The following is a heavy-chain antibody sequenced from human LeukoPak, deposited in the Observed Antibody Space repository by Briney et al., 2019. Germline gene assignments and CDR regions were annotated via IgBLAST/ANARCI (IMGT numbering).Heavy chain of an antibody. D-gene: IGHD5-12*01. Sequence: PSETLSLTWTVSGGSISTYYWSWIRQPPGKGLEWIGYIYSSGSANYNPSLKSRVTMSVDTSKNQFSLNLSSVTAADTAVYYCARMGGYSGYATHWGQGTLVTVSS. V-gene: IGHV4-59*08. CDR1: GGSISTYY. CDR3: ARMGGYSGYATH. J-gene: IGHJ4*02. CDR2: IYSSGSA.